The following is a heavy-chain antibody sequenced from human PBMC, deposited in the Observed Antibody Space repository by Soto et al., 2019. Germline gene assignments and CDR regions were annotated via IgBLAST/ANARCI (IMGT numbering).Heavy chain of an antibody. CDR3: ERQESTSAYYYDFCGMGV. J-gene: IGHJ6*02. CDR1: GFTFSSYE. V-gene: IGHV3-48*03. Sequence: PVGSLRLACAASGFTFSSYEMNWVRQAPGEGRQWVSYISSSGSTIYYADSVKGRFTISRDNAKNSLYLQMNSLRAEDTAVYYCERQESTSAYYYDFCGMGVWGQATT. CDR2: ISSSGSTI.